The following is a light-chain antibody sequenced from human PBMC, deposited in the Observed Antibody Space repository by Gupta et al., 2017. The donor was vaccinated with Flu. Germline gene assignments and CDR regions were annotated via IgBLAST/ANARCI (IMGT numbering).Light chain of an antibody. Sequence: EIVWTQSPGTLYLSQGERATLSCKASQIINSNYLAWYQQKPGQAPMPLVYGASRTATNLSDRFSGSASATYFTLTISMRDPEDFAVYYCHQDATSPITFGPGTLMEIK. CDR2: GAS. CDR1: QIINSNY. J-gene: IGKJ5*01. V-gene: IGKV3-20*01. CDR3: HQDATSPIT.